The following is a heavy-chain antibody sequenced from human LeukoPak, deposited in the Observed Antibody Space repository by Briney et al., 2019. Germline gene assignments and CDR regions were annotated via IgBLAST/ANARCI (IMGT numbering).Heavy chain of an antibody. J-gene: IGHJ4*02. D-gene: IGHD1-26*01. V-gene: IGHV3-30*07. Sequence: GGSLRLSCAASGFTFSSYAMHWVRQAPGKGLEWVAVISYDGSNKYYADSVKGRFTISRDNSKNTLYLQMNSLRAEDTAVYYCAKDLVGGATPDYWGQGTLVTVSS. CDR2: ISYDGSNK. CDR1: GFTFSSYA. CDR3: AKDLVGGATPDY.